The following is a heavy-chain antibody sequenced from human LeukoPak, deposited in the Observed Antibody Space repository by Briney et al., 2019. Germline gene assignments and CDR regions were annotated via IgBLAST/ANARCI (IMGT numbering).Heavy chain of an antibody. V-gene: IGHV3-21*04. CDR2: ISSSSSYI. D-gene: IGHD6-13*01. Sequence: KPGGSLRLSCAASGFTFSSYSMNWVRQAPGKGLEWVSSISSSSSYIYYADSVKGRFTVSRDNAKNSLYLQMNSLRAEDTAVYYCARDHSSSWHRWAYWGQGTLVTVSS. CDR3: ARDHSSSWHRWAY. CDR1: GFTFSSYS. J-gene: IGHJ4*02.